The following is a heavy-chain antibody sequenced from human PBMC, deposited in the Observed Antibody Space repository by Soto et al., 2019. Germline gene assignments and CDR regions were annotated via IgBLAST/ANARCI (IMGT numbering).Heavy chain of an antibody. J-gene: IGHJ3*02. Sequence: SETLSLTCAVSGGSISSSNWWSWVRQPPGKGLEWIGEIYHSGSTNYNPSLKSRVTISVDKSKNQFSLKLSSVTAADTAVYYCARTIYYYDSSGYYYVAFDIWGQGTMVTVS. CDR1: GGSISSSNW. CDR2: IYHSGST. D-gene: IGHD3-22*01. CDR3: ARTIYYYDSSGYYYVAFDI. V-gene: IGHV4-4*02.